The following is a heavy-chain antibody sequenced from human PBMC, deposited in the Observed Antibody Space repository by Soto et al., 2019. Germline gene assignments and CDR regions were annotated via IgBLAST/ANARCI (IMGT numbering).Heavy chain of an antibody. CDR1: GFTFDDYA. J-gene: IGHJ3*02. CDR2: ISWNSGSI. D-gene: IGHD3-10*01. V-gene: IGHV3-9*01. Sequence: EVQLVESGGGLVQPGRSLRLSCAASGFTFDDYAMHWVRQAPGKGLEWVSGISWNSGSIGYADSVKGRFTISRDNAKNSLYLQMNSLRAEDTALYYCAKDIDGSGNIGGAFDIWVQVTMVTVSS. CDR3: AKDIDGSGNIGGAFDI.